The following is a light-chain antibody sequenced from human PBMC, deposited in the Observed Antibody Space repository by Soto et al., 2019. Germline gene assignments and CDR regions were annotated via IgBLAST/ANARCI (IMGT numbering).Light chain of an antibody. CDR1: ESVYRN. Sequence: EVVMTQSPATLSVSPGERATLSCRANESVYRNLAWYQQRPGQAPRLLILHASTRATGVPARFTGSAYGTEYTLTISSLQSEEFAVYYCQQCNRWPPFTFGPRIKVDFK. CDR3: QQCNRWPPFT. CDR2: HAS. V-gene: IGKV3-15*01. J-gene: IGKJ3*01.